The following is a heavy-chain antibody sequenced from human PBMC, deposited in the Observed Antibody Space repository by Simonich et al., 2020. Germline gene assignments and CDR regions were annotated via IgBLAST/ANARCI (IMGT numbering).Heavy chain of an antibody. J-gene: IGHJ3*02. D-gene: IGHD6-6*01. Sequence: EVQLVESGGGLVQPGGSLRLSCAASGFTFSSYWMSWVRQAPGKGLEWVANIKQDGSEKYDVDPVKGRFTNAKDNGKNSLYLQMNSLRAEDTAVYYCAREGIAARDAFDIWGQGTMVTVSS. CDR1: GFTFSSYW. CDR3: AREGIAARDAFDI. V-gene: IGHV3-7*01. CDR2: IKQDGSEK.